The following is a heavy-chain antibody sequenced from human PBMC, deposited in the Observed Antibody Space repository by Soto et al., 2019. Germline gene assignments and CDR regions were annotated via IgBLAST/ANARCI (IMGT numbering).Heavy chain of an antibody. CDR2: INPSGGST. J-gene: IGHJ6*04. V-gene: IGHV1-46*01. Sequence: TSVKVSCKASGYTFTSYYMHWLRQAPGQGLEWMGIINPSGGSTSYAQKFQGRVTMTRDTSTSTVYMELSSLRSEDTAVYYCARDLSADTAMVPYNGMDVWGKGTTVPVSS. CDR3: ARDLSADTAMVPYNGMDV. CDR1: GYTFTSYY. D-gene: IGHD5-18*01.